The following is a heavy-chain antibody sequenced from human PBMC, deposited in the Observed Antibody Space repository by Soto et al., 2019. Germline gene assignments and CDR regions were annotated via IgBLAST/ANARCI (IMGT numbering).Heavy chain of an antibody. CDR3: TRGGDPYKTGH. CDR1: AGSISSYY. V-gene: IGHV4-59*01. D-gene: IGHD2-21*01. J-gene: IGHJ4*02. Sequence: SETLSLTCSVSAGSISSYYWSWIRQPPGKGLEWIGYISYSGSTNYNPSLKSRVTISVDTSKNQFSLKLTSVNTADTAIYYCTRGGDPYKTGHWGQGTLVTVSS. CDR2: ISYSGST.